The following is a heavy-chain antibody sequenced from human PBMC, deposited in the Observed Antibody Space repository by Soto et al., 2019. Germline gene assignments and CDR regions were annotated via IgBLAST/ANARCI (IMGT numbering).Heavy chain of an antibody. CDR2: IYYSGST. V-gene: IGHV4-30-4*01. Sequence: QVQLQESGRGLVKPSQTLSLTCTVSGGSISSGDYYWSWIRQPPGKGLERIGYIYYSGSTYYNPSRKSRVTLSVYTPKNQCSLKLSSVAAADTAVYYCARAQGSGFLVSWGQGTLVTVSS. J-gene: IGHJ4*02. CDR1: GGSISSGDYY. D-gene: IGHD3-10*01. CDR3: ARAQGSGFLVS.